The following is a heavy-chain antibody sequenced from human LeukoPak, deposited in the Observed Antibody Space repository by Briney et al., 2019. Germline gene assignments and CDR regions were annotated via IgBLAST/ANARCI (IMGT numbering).Heavy chain of an antibody. J-gene: IGHJ4*02. V-gene: IGHV1-8*01. CDR2: MNPNSGNT. D-gene: IGHD2-15*01. Sequence: SVKVSCKASGYTFTSYDINWLRQATAPGLEGMGWMNPNSGNTGYAQKFQGRVTMTRNTSISTAYMELSSLRSEDTAVYYCARGEGYCSGGSCFLRLFAHWGQGALVTVSS. CDR1: GYTFTSYD. CDR3: ARGEGYCSGGSCFLRLFAH.